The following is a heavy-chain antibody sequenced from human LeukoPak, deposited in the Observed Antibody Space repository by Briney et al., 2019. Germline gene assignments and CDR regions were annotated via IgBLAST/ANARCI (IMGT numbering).Heavy chain of an antibody. CDR3: ARGARKGDDYGGFFDY. CDR1: GFTFSNYA. D-gene: IGHD4-23*01. J-gene: IGHJ4*02. Sequence: PGRSLRLSCAASGFTFSNYALHWVRQAPGKGLEWVAVISYDGSNKDYADSVKGRFTISRDNSKNTLYLQMNSLRAEGTAVYYCARGARKGDDYGGFFDYWGQGTLVTVSS. CDR2: ISYDGSNK. V-gene: IGHV3-30*04.